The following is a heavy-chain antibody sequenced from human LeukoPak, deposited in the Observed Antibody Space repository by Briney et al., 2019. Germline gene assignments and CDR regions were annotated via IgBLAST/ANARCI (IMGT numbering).Heavy chain of an antibody. CDR2: IRYDGSSK. J-gene: IGHJ6*03. D-gene: IGHD3-16*01. CDR3: AKDSVEGSTLIYHYYYMDV. Sequence: GGSLRLSCAASGFSFSYYGMHWVRQAPGKGLERVAFIRYDGSSKYYGGSVRGRFTISRDNSKNTLYLQMNTLRAEDTAVYYCAKDSVEGSTLIYHYYYMDVWGKGTTVSVSS. V-gene: IGHV3-30*02. CDR1: GFSFSYYG.